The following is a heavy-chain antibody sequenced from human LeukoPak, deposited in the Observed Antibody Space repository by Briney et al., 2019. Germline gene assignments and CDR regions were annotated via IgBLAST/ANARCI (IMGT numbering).Heavy chain of an antibody. CDR3: ARIEGMASTMGD. J-gene: IGHJ4*02. Sequence: SETLSLTCTVSGGSLSDYFWTWVRQPTGKGLEWIGRIYGGGLFGIGSGRTDYNPSLKSRVSISVDTYKKQVSLKLTSVSVADTAVYYCARIEGMASTMGDWGQGTLVTVSS. CDR1: GGSLSDYF. V-gene: IGHV4-4*07. D-gene: IGHD5/OR15-5a*01. CDR2: IYGGGLFGIGSGRT.